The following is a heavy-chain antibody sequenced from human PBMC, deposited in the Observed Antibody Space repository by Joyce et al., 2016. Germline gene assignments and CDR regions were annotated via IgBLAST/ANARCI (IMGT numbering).Heavy chain of an antibody. Sequence: QLQLQKSGPGLVKPSETLSLSCTVSGGSISSDSYYWGWVRQPPGKGLECIGTIFYNGDTYYNPSLKTRVTILIDTSRNQFSLNLNSVTAADTAVYYCARDRGAWAFDYWGQGTLVTVSS. D-gene: IGHD4-17*01. CDR1: GGSISSDSYY. J-gene: IGHJ4*02. CDR3: ARDRGAWAFDY. CDR2: IFYNGDT. V-gene: IGHV4-39*07.